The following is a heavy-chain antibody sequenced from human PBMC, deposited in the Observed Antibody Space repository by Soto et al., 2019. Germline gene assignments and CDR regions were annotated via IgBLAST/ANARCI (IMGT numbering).Heavy chain of an antibody. V-gene: IGHV3-33*08. CDR3: ARSPTGSYFDY. J-gene: IGHJ4*02. D-gene: IGHD3-10*01. CDR1: GFTFSSYG. CDR2: IWYDGSNK. Sequence: GESLKISCAASGFTFSSYGMHWVRQAPGKGLEWVAVIWYDGSNKYYADSVKGRFTISRDNSKNTLYLQMNSLRAEDTAVYYCARSPTGSYFDYWGQGTLVTVSS.